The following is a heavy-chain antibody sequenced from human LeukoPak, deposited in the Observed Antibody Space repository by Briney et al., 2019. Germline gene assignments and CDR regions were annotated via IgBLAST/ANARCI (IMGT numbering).Heavy chain of an antibody. CDR2: FDPEDGET. CDR1: GYTLTELS. Sequence: ASVKVSRKVSGYTLTELSMHWVRQAPGKGLEWMGGFDPEDGETIYAQKFQGRVTMTEDTSTDTAYMELSSLRSEDTAVYYCATGYCSSTSCYRSYYYMDVWGKGTTVTVSS. D-gene: IGHD2-2*01. J-gene: IGHJ6*03. CDR3: ATGYCSSTSCYRSYYYMDV. V-gene: IGHV1-24*01.